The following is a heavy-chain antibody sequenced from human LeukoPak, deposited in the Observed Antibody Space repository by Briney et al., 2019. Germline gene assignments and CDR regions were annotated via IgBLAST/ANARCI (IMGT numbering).Heavy chain of an antibody. J-gene: IGHJ4*02. Sequence: GGSLRLSCAASGFTFSSYSMNWVRQAPGKGLEWVSYISSSSSTIYYADSVKGRFTISRDNAKNSLYLQMNSLRAEDTAIYYCARRGYSDSSGYDYWGQGTLVTVSS. D-gene: IGHD3-22*01. CDR3: ARRGYSDSSGYDY. CDR1: GFTFSSYS. V-gene: IGHV3-48*01. CDR2: ISSSSSTI.